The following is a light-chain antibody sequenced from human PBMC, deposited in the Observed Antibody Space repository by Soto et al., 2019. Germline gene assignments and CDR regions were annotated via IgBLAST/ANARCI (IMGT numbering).Light chain of an antibody. V-gene: IGKV4-1*01. J-gene: IGKJ1*01. CDR1: HIVLYSSNRKSY. CDR2: SAS. CDR3: QQYYSTPRT. Sequence: DIIIAQCPDSRAVSRVEMSSIKFKSSHIVLYSSNRKSYLAWYQQKPGQAPKLLIHSASTRESGVPDRFSGSGSGTDFTLTISSLQAQDVAVYYCQQYYSTPRTFGQGTKVDIK.